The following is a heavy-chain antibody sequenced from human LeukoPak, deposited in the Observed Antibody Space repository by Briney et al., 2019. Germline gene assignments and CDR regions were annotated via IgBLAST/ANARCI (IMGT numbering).Heavy chain of an antibody. D-gene: IGHD3-16*01. CDR2: IYYTGNT. J-gene: IGHJ6*03. Sequence: PSETLSLTCTVSGGAISYYYWNWIRQPPGKGLEWIGYIYYTGNTNYNPSLKSRVTISVDTSKNQFSLKLSSVTAADTAVYYCARETSQKGAHYMDVWGKGTTVTISS. CDR1: GGAISYYY. CDR3: ARETSQKGAHYMDV. V-gene: IGHV4-59*01.